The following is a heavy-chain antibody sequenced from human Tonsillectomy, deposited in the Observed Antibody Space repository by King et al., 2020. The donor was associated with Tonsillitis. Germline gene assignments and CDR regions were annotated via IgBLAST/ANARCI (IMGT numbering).Heavy chain of an antibody. CDR1: GFTFSTYD. CDR2: ITTAGDT. Sequence: VQLVESGGGLVQPGGSLRLSCAASGFTFSTYDMHWVRQATGKGLEWVSAITTAGDTYYPGSVKGRFTISRENANNSLHLQMNNLRAGDTAVYYCARAYYYYMDVWGTGTTVTVSS. V-gene: IGHV3-13*01. CDR3: ARAYYYYMDV. J-gene: IGHJ6*03.